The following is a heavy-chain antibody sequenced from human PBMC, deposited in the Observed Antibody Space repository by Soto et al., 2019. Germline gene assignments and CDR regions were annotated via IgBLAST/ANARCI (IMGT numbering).Heavy chain of an antibody. V-gene: IGHV3-23*01. J-gene: IGHJ5*02. CDR2: ISASGGSI. D-gene: IGHD3-3*01. Sequence: SGLRSIDYAMSRVRQITGKGLEWVSAISASGGSIFYADSVKGRFTISKDLRNNTLFLQMNTLKAEDTAFYFCAKDGSGTYYRFLATWGQGALVPVSS. CDR3: AKDGSGTYYRFLAT. CDR1: GLRSIDYA.